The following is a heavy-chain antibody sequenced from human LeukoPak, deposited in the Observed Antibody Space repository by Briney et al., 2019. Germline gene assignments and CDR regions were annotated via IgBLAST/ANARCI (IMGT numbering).Heavy chain of an antibody. V-gene: IGHV5-51*01. J-gene: IGHJ4*02. CDR3: ARLGRSGGSCYSPTSLFDY. CDR1: GYSFTSYW. D-gene: IGHD2-15*01. CDR2: IYPGDSDT. Sequence: GESLKISCKGSGYSFTSYWIGWVRQMPGKGLECMGIIYPGDSDTRYSPSFQGQVTISADKSISTAYLQWSSLKASDTAMYYYARLGRSGGSCYSPTSLFDYWGQGTLVTVSS.